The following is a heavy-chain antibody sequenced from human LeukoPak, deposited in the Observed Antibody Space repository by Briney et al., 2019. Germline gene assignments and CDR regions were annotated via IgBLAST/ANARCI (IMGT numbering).Heavy chain of an antibody. Sequence: GGSLRLSCAASGFTFSDYYMSWMRKAPGEGLEGVSYISSSSSYTHYADSVKGRFTISRDNVKNSLYLQMKSLRAEDTAVYYCARYGSESYLECDYWGQGILVSVSS. CDR3: ARYGSESYLECDY. J-gene: IGHJ4*02. CDR1: GFTFSDYY. D-gene: IGHD3-10*01. V-gene: IGHV3-11*06. CDR2: ISSSSSYT.